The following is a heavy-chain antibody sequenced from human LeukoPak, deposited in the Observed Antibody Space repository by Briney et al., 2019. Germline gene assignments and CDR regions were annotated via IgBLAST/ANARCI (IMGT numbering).Heavy chain of an antibody. V-gene: IGHV3-30*18. D-gene: IGHD6-13*01. CDR1: GFTFSGFG. CDR2: ISYDESYK. J-gene: IGHJ4*02. CDR3: AKDRSIAAGGTVSEIDN. Sequence: PGGSLRLSCAASGFTFSGFGMHWVRQAPGKGLEWVAVISYDESYKYYGDSVKGRFTISRDNPKNTVFLQMNSLRAEDTAVYYCAKDRSIAAGGTVSEIDNWGQGTLVTVSS.